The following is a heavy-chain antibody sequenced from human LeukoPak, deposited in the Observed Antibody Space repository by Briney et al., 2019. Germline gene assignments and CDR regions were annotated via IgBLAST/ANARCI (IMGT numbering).Heavy chain of an antibody. J-gene: IGHJ6*02. CDR2: IGGSGGST. Sequence: GASLRLSCAASGFTFSSYAMSWVPQAPGKGLEWVSTIGGSGGSTYYADSVKGRFTISRDNSKNTLYLQMNSLRVEDTAVYYCAKDRSVGVAIYYYDGMDVWGQGTTVTVSS. CDR1: GFTFSSYA. D-gene: IGHD3-3*01. CDR3: AKDRSVGVAIYYYDGMDV. V-gene: IGHV3-23*01.